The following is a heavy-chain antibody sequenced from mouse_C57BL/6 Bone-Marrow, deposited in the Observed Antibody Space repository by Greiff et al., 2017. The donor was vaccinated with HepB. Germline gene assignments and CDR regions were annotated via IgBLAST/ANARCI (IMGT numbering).Heavy chain of an antibody. D-gene: IGHD2-4*01. CDR2: ISSGGSYT. V-gene: IGHV5-6*01. Sequence: EVKLMESGGDLVKPGGSLKPSCAASGFTFSSYGMSWVRQTPDKRLEWVATISSGGSYTYYPDSVKGRFTISRDNAKNTLYLQMSSLKSEDTAMYYCAREIDYDYDKDYFDYWGQGTTLTVSS. CDR1: GFTFSSYG. CDR3: AREIDYDYDKDYFDY. J-gene: IGHJ2*01.